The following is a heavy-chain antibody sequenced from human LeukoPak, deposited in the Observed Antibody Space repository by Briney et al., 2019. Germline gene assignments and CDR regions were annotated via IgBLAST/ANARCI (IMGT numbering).Heavy chain of an antibody. CDR2: IYYSGST. V-gene: IGHV4-59*12. J-gene: IGHJ3*02. D-gene: IGHD2-2*01. CDR3: ARGFRAYCSSTSCYGAFDI. CDR1: GGSISSYY. Sequence: SETLSLTCTVSGGSISSYYWSWIRQPPGKGLEWIGYIYYSGSTNYNLSLKSRVTISVDTSKNQFSLKLSSVTAADTAVYYCARGFRAYCSSTSCYGAFDIWGQGTMVTVSS.